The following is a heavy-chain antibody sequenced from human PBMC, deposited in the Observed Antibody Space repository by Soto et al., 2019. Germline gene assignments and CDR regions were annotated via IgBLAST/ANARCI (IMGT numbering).Heavy chain of an antibody. V-gene: IGHV1-46*01. J-gene: IGHJ6*02. Sequence: ASVKVSCKASGYPFTSYYMHWLRQAPGQGLEWMGVLNPTGGSTTYAQSDQGRVTMTNDRSTSTVYVELSSVRSGDTAVYYCAKEVVVVPGDQSTSYHGMDIWGQGTTVTVSS. D-gene: IGHD2-2*01. CDR1: GYPFTSYY. CDR2: LNPTGGST. CDR3: AKEVVVVPGDQSTSYHGMDI.